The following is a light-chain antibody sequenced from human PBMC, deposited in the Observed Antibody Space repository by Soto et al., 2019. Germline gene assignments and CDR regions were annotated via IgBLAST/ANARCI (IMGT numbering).Light chain of an antibody. V-gene: IGKV1-39*01. J-gene: IGKJ1*01. CDR1: QSISSY. CDR2: AAS. CDR3: QQSYSTLWT. Sequence: DIQMTQSPSSLSASVGDRVTITCRASQSISSYLNWYQQKPGKAPKLLIYAASSLQSGVPARCSGSGSGTDFTLPISSLPPEDFATYYCQQSYSTLWTFGQGTKVEIK.